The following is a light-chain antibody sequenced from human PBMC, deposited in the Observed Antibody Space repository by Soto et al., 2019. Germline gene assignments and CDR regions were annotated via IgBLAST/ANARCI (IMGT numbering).Light chain of an antibody. CDR1: SSDVGGYNY. Sequence: QSALTQPASVSESPGQSTTISCTGTSSDVGGYNYVSWYQQHPGKAPKLMIYEVNFRPSGVSNRFSGSKSANTASLTISGLQAEDEADYYCSSYTTINTLIFGGGTKLTVL. CDR3: SSYTTINTLI. CDR2: EVN. J-gene: IGLJ2*01. V-gene: IGLV2-14*01.